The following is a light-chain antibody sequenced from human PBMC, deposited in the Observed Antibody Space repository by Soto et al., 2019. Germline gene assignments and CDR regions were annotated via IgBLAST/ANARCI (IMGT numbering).Light chain of an antibody. J-gene: IGLJ3*02. V-gene: IGLV4-69*01. CDR1: SGHSSYA. CDR3: QTGGNGFLV. Sequence: QPVLTQSPSASASLGASVTLTCTLSSGHSSYAIAWHQQQPEKGTRYVMKLNNDGSNNKGDGIPDRFSGSSSGAERYLNIASLQYEDEADYYCQTGGNGFLVFGGGTKVTVL. CDR2: LNNDGSN.